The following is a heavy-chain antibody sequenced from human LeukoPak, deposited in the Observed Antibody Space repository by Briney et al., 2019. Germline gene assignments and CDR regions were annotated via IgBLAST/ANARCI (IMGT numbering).Heavy chain of an antibody. CDR2: MYHSGST. CDR3: ARDTRDYDQGFDY. D-gene: IGHD4-17*01. CDR1: GYSISSGYC. Sequence: SETLSLTCAVSGYSISSGYCWGWIRQPPGKGLEWTGSMYHSGSTNYNPSLKSRVTISVDTSKNQFSLKLSSVTAADTAVYFCARDTRDYDQGFDYWGQGTLVTVSS. V-gene: IGHV4-38-2*02. J-gene: IGHJ4*02.